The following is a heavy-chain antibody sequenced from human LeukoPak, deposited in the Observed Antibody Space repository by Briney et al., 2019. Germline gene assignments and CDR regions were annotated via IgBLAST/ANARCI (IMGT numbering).Heavy chain of an antibody. V-gene: IGHV1-69*01. Sequence: SVKVSCKASGDSINTYTINWVRQAPGQGLEWMGGINPISGTANYAQKFQGKVTITADESTSTAYMELSSLRSEDTAVYYCARDHGSGSYYSYWGQGTLVTVSS. J-gene: IGHJ4*02. CDR3: ARDHGSGSYYSY. D-gene: IGHD3-10*01. CDR2: INPISGTA. CDR1: GDSINTYT.